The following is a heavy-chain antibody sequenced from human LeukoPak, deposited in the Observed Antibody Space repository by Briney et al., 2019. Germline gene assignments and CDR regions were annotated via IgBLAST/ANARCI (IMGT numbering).Heavy chain of an antibody. CDR2: IYYSGST. J-gene: IGHJ6*02. Sequence: SETLSLTCTVSGGSISSYYWSWIRQPPGKGLEWIGYIYYSGSTNYNPSLKSRVTISVDTSKNQFSLKLSSVTAADTAVYYCAREDSGCYYGMDVWGQGTTVTVSS. V-gene: IGHV4-59*01. CDR1: GGSISSYY. D-gene: IGHD2-21*01. CDR3: AREDSGCYYGMDV.